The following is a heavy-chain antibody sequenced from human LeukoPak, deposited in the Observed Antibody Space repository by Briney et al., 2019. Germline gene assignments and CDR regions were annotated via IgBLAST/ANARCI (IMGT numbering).Heavy chain of an antibody. CDR2: ISSSSSYI. D-gene: IGHD6-19*01. CDR3: ARGTYSSGWYPDAFDI. CDR1: GFTFSSYS. J-gene: IGHJ3*02. V-gene: IGHV3-21*06. Sequence: PGGSLRLSCAASGFTFSSYSMNWVRQAPGKGLEWVSSISSSSSYIYYADSVKGRFTISRDNAKNTLYLQMNSLRAEDTAVYYCARGTYSSGWYPDAFDIWGQGTTVTVSS.